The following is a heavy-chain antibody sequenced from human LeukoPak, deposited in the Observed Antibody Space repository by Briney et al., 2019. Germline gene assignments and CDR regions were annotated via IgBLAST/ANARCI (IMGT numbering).Heavy chain of an antibody. Sequence: PSETLSLTCAVYGGSVSGYYWSWIRQPPGKGLEWIGEINHSGSTNYNPSLKSRVTISVDTSKNQFSLKLSSVTAADTAVYYCARGRFYGSGSYYNYWGQGTLVTVSS. D-gene: IGHD3-10*01. CDR2: INHSGST. CDR3: ARGRFYGSGSYYNY. J-gene: IGHJ4*02. V-gene: IGHV4-34*01. CDR1: GGSVSGYY.